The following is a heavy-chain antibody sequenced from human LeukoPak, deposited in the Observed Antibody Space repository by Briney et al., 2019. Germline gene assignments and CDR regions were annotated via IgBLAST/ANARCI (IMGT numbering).Heavy chain of an antibody. CDR3: ARAYSRDWLLQYFQH. J-gene: IGHJ1*01. CDR2: IYYSGRT. CDR1: GGSISSGGYY. Sequence: SGTLSLTCTVSGGSISSGGYYWGWGRQHPGRGGGWRGYIYYSGRTYYPPSLKSRVTISVDTSKNQLSLNLNSVTAADTAVYHCARAYSRDWLLQYFQHWGQGTLVTVSS. D-gene: IGHD6-19*01. V-gene: IGHV4-31*03.